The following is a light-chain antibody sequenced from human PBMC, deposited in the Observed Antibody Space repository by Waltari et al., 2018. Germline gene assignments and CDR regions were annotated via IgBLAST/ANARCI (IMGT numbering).Light chain of an antibody. V-gene: IGLV2-23*02. J-gene: IGLJ2*01. CDR3: CSYAGSTTWL. CDR1: NSDAGHYNI. CDR2: EVN. Sequence: QYDLTQPASVSGSPGQTITISCTGSNSDAGHYNIVSCYPHPPGKAPNLLLYEVNQRPSGVSSRFSGSNSGITASLTISGLQAEDEADFYCCSYAGSTTWLFGGGTRLTVL.